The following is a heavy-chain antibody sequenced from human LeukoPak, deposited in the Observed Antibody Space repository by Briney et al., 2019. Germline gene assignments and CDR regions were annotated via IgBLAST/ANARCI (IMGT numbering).Heavy chain of an antibody. J-gene: IGHJ4*02. D-gene: IGHD3-9*01. CDR1: GGSISSSNW. V-gene: IGHV4-4*02. CDR3: ARVRNDILTGYYLFDY. Sequence: SETLSLTCAVSGGSISSSNWWSWVRQPPGKGLEWIGEIYHSGSTNYNPSLKSRVTISVDKSKNQFSLKLSSVIAADTAVYYCARVRNDILTGYYLFDYWGQGTLVTVSS. CDR2: IYHSGST.